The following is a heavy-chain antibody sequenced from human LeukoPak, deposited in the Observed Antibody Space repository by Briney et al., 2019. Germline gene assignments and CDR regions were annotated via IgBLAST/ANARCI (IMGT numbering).Heavy chain of an antibody. CDR1: GYTFSGCY. J-gene: IGHJ4*03. CDR2: INPNSGDT. Sequence: ASVKVSCKPAGYTFSGCYIHAGRQAPGQGHEWMGWINPNSGDTNYAQKFQGRATMTRYTSISTAYMELRRLRSDDTAVYYCARDPITIVGATGCFVYWGHGTLGTVSS. CDR3: ARDPITIVGATGCFVY. V-gene: IGHV1-2*02. D-gene: IGHD1-26*01.